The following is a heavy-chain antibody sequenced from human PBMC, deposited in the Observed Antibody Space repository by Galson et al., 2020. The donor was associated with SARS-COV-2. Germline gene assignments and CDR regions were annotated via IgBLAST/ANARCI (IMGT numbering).Heavy chain of an antibody. J-gene: IGHJ4*02. Sequence: SETLSLTCAVYGGSLSGYYWSWIRKPPGKGLEWIGEISHSGSTNYNPSLKSRVTISVDTSKNQFALKLSSVTAADTAVYYCARPRKPYYYDSSGYYDYWGQGTLVTVSS. CDR3: ARPRKPYYYDSSGYYDY. CDR2: ISHSGST. D-gene: IGHD3-22*01. V-gene: IGHV4-34*01. CDR1: GGSLSGYY.